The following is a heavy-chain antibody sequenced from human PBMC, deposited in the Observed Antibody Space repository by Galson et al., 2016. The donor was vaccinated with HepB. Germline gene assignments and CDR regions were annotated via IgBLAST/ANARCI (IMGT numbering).Heavy chain of an antibody. CDR2: INHGGST. CDR3: ARMEKWPTAHADF. CDR1: GGSFTAHY. J-gene: IGHJ4*02. V-gene: IGHV4-34*01. Sequence: SETLSLTCAVYGGSFTAHYWTWIRQHPGKGFEWIGAINHGGSTNYNPSLGSRVTISVDASKNQLSLSLSSVTAAATAVYFCARMEKWPTAHADFWGQGTLVTVSS. D-gene: IGHD5-12*01.